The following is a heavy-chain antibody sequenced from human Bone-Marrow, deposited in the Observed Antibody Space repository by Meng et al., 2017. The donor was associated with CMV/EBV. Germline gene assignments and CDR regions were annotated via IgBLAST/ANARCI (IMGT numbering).Heavy chain of an antibody. CDR3: ARVNVERWLSFDY. J-gene: IGHJ4*02. Sequence: ASVKVSCKASGYTFTGYYMHWVRQAPGQGVEWMGWINPNSGGTNYAQKFQGRVTMTRDTSISTAYMELSRLRSDDTAVYYCARVNVERWLSFDYWGQGTRVTGSS. D-gene: IGHD5-24*01. V-gene: IGHV1-2*02. CDR2: INPNSGGT. CDR1: GYTFTGYY.